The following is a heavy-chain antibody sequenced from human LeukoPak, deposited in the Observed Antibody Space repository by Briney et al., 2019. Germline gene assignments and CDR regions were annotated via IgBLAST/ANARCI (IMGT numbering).Heavy chain of an antibody. CDR2: ISSSDRII. D-gene: IGHD3-22*01. Sequence: GGSLRLSCAGSGFTFSDYDMSWIRQAPGKGLEWVSYISSSDRIIYYGDSVKGRFTISRDNAKNSLYLQMNSLRAEDTALYYCARDPGYYDSSGNDAFDIWGQGTMVTVSS. CDR1: GFTFSDYD. CDR3: ARDPGYYDSSGNDAFDI. J-gene: IGHJ3*02. V-gene: IGHV3-11*01.